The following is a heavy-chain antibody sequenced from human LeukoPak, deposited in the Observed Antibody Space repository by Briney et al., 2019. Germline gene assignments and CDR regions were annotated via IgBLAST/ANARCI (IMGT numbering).Heavy chain of an antibody. CDR3: AKVAKYYYGSETYYFFEH. D-gene: IGHD3-10*01. V-gene: IGHV3-7*01. Sequence: PGGSLRLSCAASGFTFTTYWMSWVRQAPGKGLEGLANINQDGSEKYFVDSVKGRFTISRDNAKNSLYLQMNSLRVEDTAVYYCAKVAKYYYGSETYYFFEHWGQGTPVTASS. CDR2: INQDGSEK. J-gene: IGHJ4*02. CDR1: GFTFTTYW.